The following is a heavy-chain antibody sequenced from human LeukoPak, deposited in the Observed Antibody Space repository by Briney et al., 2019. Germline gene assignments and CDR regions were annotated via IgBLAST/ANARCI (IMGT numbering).Heavy chain of an antibody. Sequence: ASVKVSCKASGGTFSSYAFSWVRQAPGQGLEWMGWINPNSGGTNYAQKFQGRVTMTRDTSISTAYMELSRLRSDDTAVYYCARGRAVAGTARGLDPWGQGTLVTVSS. CDR3: ARGRAVAGTARGLDP. D-gene: IGHD6-19*01. CDR2: INPNSGGT. CDR1: GGTFSSYA. J-gene: IGHJ5*02. V-gene: IGHV1-2*02.